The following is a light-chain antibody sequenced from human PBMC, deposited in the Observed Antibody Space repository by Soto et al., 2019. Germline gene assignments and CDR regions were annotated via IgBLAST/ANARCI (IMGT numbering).Light chain of an antibody. CDR2: GGN. J-gene: IGKJ4*01. V-gene: IGKV3-15*01. CDR3: QQYKSCPPLP. Sequence: EIVMTQSPATLSVSPVERVTLSFRASQYLASNLAWYQQKPVQAPRLLIYGGNSRATGIPARFGGSGSGTAYPLKNDSLQYEDSVIYYCQQYKSCPPLPFGGRTKVEIK. CDR1: QYLASN.